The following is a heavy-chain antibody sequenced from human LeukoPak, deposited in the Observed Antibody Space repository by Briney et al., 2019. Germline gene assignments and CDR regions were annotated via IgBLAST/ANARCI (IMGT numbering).Heavy chain of an antibody. CDR1: GFTFSNYK. Sequence: PGGSLRLSCAASGFTFSNYKMNWVRQAPGKGLEWVSYISSSGSIIYYSDSVKGRFTISRDNAKNSLYLQMNSLRAEDTAVYYCARYFGFFWGQGTLVTASS. V-gene: IGHV3-48*03. J-gene: IGHJ4*02. D-gene: IGHD3-3*01. CDR3: ARYFGFF. CDR2: ISSSGSII.